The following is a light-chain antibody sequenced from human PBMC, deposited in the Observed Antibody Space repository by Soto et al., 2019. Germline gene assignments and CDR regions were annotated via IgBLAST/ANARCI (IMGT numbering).Light chain of an antibody. CDR3: QQYNNWLT. CDR2: GAS. V-gene: IGKV3-15*01. Sequence: IVMTQSPATLSVSPGERATLSCRASQSVSSNLAWYQQKPGQAPRLLIYGASTRATGVPARFSGSGSGTEFTLTISSLQSEDFAVYYCQQYNNWLTFGPGTKVDIK. CDR1: QSVSSN. J-gene: IGKJ3*01.